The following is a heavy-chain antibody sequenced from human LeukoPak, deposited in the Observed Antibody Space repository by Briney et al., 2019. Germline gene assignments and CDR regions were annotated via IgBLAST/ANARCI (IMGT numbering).Heavy chain of an antibody. V-gene: IGHV3-23*01. D-gene: IGHD2-15*01. Sequence: GGSLRLSCAASGFTFSSYAMSWVRQAPGKGLEWVSAISGSGGSTYYADSVKGRFTISRDNSKNALYLQMNSLRAEDTAVYYCAKDLRGGSYYFDYWGQGTLVTVSS. CDR3: AKDLRGGSYYFDY. CDR1: GFTFSSYA. J-gene: IGHJ4*02. CDR2: ISGSGGST.